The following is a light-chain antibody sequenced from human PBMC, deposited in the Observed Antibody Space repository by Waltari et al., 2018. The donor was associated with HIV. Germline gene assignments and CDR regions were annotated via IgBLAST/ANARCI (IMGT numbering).Light chain of an antibody. CDR1: RSNIGSNT. V-gene: IGLV1-44*01. CDR3: AAWDDSLNGWV. Sequence: QSVLTQPPSASGTPGQRVTISCSGSRSNIGSNTVSWYQQLPGTAPKLFIYSNNQRPSGVPDRFSGSKSGTSASLAISGLQSEDEAEYYCAAWDDSLNGWVFGGGTKLTVV. J-gene: IGLJ3*02. CDR2: SNN.